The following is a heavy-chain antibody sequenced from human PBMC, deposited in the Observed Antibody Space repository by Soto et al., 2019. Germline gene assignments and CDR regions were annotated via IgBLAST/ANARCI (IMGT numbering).Heavy chain of an antibody. CDR1: GFTFSSYA. D-gene: IGHD1-1*01. V-gene: IGHV3-23*01. CDR2: ISGSGGST. Sequence: GGSLRLSCAASGFTFSSYAMSWVRQAPGKGLEWVSAISGSGGSTYYADSVKGRFTISRDNSKNTLYLQMNSLRAEDTAVYYCAKDLIVISSAEGTYGMDVWGQGTTVTVSS. CDR3: AKDLIVISSAEGTYGMDV. J-gene: IGHJ6*02.